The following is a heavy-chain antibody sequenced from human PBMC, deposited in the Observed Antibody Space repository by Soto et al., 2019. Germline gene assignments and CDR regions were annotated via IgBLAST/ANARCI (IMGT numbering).Heavy chain of an antibody. CDR1: GDSVSSGY. CDR2: MYFGGSF. CDR3: ASPTRYSSGWYYFDY. V-gene: IGHV4-59*02. Sequence: SETLSLTCNVSGDSVSSGYWSWIRQPPGKGLEWIGFMYFGGSFNYNPSLASRATISVETSKNQFSMKMTSVTAADTAVYYCASPTRYSSGWYYFDYWGQGSLVTVSS. D-gene: IGHD6-19*01. J-gene: IGHJ4*02.